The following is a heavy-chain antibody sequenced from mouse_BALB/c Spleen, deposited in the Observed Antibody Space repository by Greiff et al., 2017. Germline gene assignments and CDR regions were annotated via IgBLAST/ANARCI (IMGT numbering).Heavy chain of an antibody. CDR3: NGGGYYDFDY. J-gene: IGHJ2*01. V-gene: IGHV14-4*02. Sequence: VQLQQSGAELVRPGASVKLSCTASGFNIKDYYMHWVKQRPEQGLEWIGWIDPENGDTEYAPKFQGKATMTADTSSNTAYLQLSSLTSEDTAVYYCNGGGYYDFDYWGQGTTLTVSS. CDR2: IDPENGDT. CDR1: GFNIKDYY. D-gene: IGHD2-3*01.